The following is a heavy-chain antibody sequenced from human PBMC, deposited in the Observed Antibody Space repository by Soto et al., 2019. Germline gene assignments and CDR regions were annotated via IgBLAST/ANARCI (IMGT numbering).Heavy chain of an antibody. D-gene: IGHD5-12*01. CDR2: ISGSGGST. CDR3: ARLRRGYCDY. J-gene: IGHJ4*02. CDR1: GFTFSSYA. V-gene: IGHV3-23*01. Sequence: GGSLRLSCAASGFTFSSYAMSWVRQAPGKGLEWVSAISGSGGSTYYADSVKGRFTISRDNSRNTLYLQMNSLRAEDTAVYYCARLRRGYCDYWGQGTLVTVSS.